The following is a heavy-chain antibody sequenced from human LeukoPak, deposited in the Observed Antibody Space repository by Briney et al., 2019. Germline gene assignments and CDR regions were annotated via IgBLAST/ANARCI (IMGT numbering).Heavy chain of an antibody. CDR3: ARDCIAAAGTGTDY. CDR2: INPNSGGT. D-gene: IGHD6-13*01. Sequence: ASVKVSCKASGYTFTGYYMHWVRQAPGQGLEWMGWINPNSGGTNYAQKFQGRVTMTRDTSISTAYMELSRLRSDDTAVYYCARDCIAAAGTGTDYWGQGTLVTVSS. CDR1: GYTFTGYY. V-gene: IGHV1-2*02. J-gene: IGHJ4*02.